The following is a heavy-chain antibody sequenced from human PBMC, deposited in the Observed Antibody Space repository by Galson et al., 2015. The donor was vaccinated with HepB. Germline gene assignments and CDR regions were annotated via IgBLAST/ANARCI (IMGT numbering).Heavy chain of an antibody. Sequence: SLRLSCAASGFTFSRYAMHWVRQPPGKGLEWVAVISYDGRNNFYVDSVKGRFTISRDSSKNTLYLQMNSLRTEDTAVYYCARARTEVDLCRDVDYWGQGTLVTVSS. J-gene: IGHJ4*02. D-gene: IGHD5-12*01. CDR2: ISYDGRNN. CDR1: GFTFSRYA. CDR3: ARARTEVDLCRDVDY. V-gene: IGHV3-30*04.